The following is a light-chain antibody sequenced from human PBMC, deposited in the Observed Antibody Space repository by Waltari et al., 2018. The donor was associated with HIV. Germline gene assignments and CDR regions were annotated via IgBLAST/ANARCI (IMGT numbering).Light chain of an antibody. V-gene: IGKV1-5*03. CDR2: KAS. CDR1: QSISSW. Sequence: DIQMTQSPSNLYASVGDRVTINCRASQSISSWLAWYQQKPGKAPKVLISKASSLESGVPSRVSGSGSGTEFTLTISSLQPDDFGTYYCQQYNSYPYTFGQGTKLEIK. CDR3: QQYNSYPYT. J-gene: IGKJ2*01.